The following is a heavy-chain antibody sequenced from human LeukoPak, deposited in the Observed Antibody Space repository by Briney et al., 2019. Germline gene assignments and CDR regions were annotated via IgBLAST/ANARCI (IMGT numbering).Heavy chain of an antibody. Sequence: TGASLRLSCAASGFTFSSYAMSWVRQAPGKGLEWVSVISDSGGSTYYADSAKGRFTISRDNSKNTLYLQMNSLTAEDTAVYYCVREIGWFDPWGQGTLVTVSS. CDR2: ISDSGGST. CDR1: GFTFSSYA. V-gene: IGHV3-23*01. CDR3: VREIGWFDP. J-gene: IGHJ5*02.